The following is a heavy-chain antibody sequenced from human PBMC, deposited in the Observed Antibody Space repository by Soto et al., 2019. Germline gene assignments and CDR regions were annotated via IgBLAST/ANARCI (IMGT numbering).Heavy chain of an antibody. CDR2: IYYSGST. V-gene: IGHV4-59*01. D-gene: IGHD3-10*01. Sequence: QVQLQESGPGLVKPSETLSLTCTVSGGSISSYYWSWIRQPPGKGLEWIGYIYYSGSTNYHPSLKSRVTISLDTSKDQFSLTLRSVTAADTAVYYCASLFGMVRGAEPRGWFDPWGQGTLVTVSS. CDR3: ASLFGMVRGAEPRGWFDP. J-gene: IGHJ5*02. CDR1: GGSISSYY.